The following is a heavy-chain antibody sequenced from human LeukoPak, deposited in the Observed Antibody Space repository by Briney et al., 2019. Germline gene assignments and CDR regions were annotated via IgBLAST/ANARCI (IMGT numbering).Heavy chain of an antibody. CDR2: ISWNSGSI. J-gene: IGHJ4*02. V-gene: IGHV3-9*01. D-gene: IGHD5-18*01. Sequence: GRSLRLSCAASGFTFDDYAMHWVRQAPGKGLEWVSGISWNSGSIGYADSVKGRFTISRDNAKNSLYLQMNSLRAEDTALYYCAKARTAMVLSDLDYWGQGTLVTVSS. CDR3: AKARTAMVLSDLDY. CDR1: GFTFDDYA.